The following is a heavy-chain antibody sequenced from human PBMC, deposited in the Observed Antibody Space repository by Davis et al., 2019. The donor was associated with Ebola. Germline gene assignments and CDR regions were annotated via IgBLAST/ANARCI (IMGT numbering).Heavy chain of an antibody. CDR1: GFTFSSYG. Sequence: GGSLRLSCAASGFTFSSYGMHWVRQAPGKGLEWVAVISYDGSNKYYADSVKGRFTISRDNSKNTLYLQMNSLRAEDTAVYYCATYGMDVWGQGTTVTVSS. CDR3: ATYGMDV. J-gene: IGHJ6*02. CDR2: ISYDGSNK. V-gene: IGHV3-30*03.